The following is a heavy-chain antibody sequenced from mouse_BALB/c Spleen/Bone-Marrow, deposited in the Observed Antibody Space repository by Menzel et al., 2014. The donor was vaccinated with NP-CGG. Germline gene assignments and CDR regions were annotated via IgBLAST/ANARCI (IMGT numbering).Heavy chain of an antibody. CDR1: GYTFTDYN. V-gene: IGHV1S29*02. CDR3: ARGGSHGGFFY. J-gene: IGHJ3*01. Sequence: VQLQQSGPELVKPGAAVKISCKASGYTFTDYNMHWVKQSHGKSLEWIGYIYPYNGGTGYNQKFKSKATLTVDNSSTTAYMELRSLTSEDSAVYYCARGGSHGGFFYWGQGTLVTVSA. CDR2: IYPYNGGT.